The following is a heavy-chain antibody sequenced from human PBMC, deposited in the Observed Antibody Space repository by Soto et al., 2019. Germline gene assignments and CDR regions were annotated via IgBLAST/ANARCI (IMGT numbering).Heavy chain of an antibody. CDR1: GGSFSGYY. CDR3: ARGRRVRGFYGMVV. D-gene: IGHD3-10*01. Sequence: QVQLQQWGAGLLKPSETLSLTCAVYGGSFSGYYWSWIRQPPGKGLEWIGEINHSGRTNYNPSLKSRVNMSVDTSKNQFSMKLSSVTAADTAVYYCARGRRVRGFYGMVVWGQGNTVTVSS. J-gene: IGHJ6*02. V-gene: IGHV4-34*01. CDR2: INHSGRT.